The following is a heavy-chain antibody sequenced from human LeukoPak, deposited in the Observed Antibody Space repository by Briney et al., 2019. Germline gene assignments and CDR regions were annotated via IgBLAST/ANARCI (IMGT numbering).Heavy chain of an antibody. V-gene: IGHV1-18*01. CDR3: ARDLRYYYGSGSYYNSFDY. CDR1: GYTFTSYG. D-gene: IGHD3-10*01. CDR2: ISAYNGNT. Sequence: ASVKVSCKDSGYTFTSYGISWVRQAPGQGLEWMGWISAYNGNTNYAQKLQRTVPMTTAPSTSTAYMELRSLTSDDTAVYYCARDLRYYYGSGSYYNSFDYWGQGTLVTVSS. J-gene: IGHJ4*02.